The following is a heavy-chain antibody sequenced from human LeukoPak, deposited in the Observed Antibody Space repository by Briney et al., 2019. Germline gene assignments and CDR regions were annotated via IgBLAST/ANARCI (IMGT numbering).Heavy chain of an antibody. D-gene: IGHD3-22*01. CDR1: GYTFTSYG. CDR2: ISANNGNT. V-gene: IGHV1-18*01. J-gene: IGHJ4*02. CDR3: ARRHYDSSGYYYFDY. Sequence: ASVKVSCKASGYTFTSYGISWVRQAPGQGLEWMGWISANNGNTIYAQKLQGRVTMTTDTSTSTAYMELRSLRSDDTAVYYCARRHYDSSGYYYFDYWGQGTLVTVSS.